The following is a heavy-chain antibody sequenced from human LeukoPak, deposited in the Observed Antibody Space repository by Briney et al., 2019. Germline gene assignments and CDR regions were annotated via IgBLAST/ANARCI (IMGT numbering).Heavy chain of an antibody. V-gene: IGHV4-59*01. CDR1: GGSISRYY. CDR3: ASSNYATSVDDAFDI. Sequence: PSETLSLTCTVSGGSISRYYWSWIRQPPGKGLEWIGYIYYSGSTNYNPSLKSRVTISVDTSKNQFSRKLSSVTAADTAVYYCASSNYATSVDDAFDIWGQGTVVTVSS. CDR2: IYYSGST. J-gene: IGHJ3*02. D-gene: IGHD4/OR15-4a*01.